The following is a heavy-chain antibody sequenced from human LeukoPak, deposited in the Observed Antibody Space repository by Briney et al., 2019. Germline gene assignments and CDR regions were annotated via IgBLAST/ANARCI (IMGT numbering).Heavy chain of an antibody. CDR2: ISAYNGNT. V-gene: IGHV1-18*01. D-gene: IGHD5-12*01. CDR1: GYTFTSYG. Sequence: GASVKVSCKASGYTFTSYGISWVRQAPGQGLEWMGWISAYNGNTNYAQKLQGRVTMTTDTSTSTAYMELRSLRSDDTAVYYCARGDIVATINPLGFNYWGQGTLVTVSS. J-gene: IGHJ4*02. CDR3: ARGDIVATINPLGFNY.